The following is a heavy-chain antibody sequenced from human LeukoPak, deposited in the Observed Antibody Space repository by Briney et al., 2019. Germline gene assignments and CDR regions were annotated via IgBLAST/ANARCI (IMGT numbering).Heavy chain of an antibody. Sequence: RXPPGXXXXWIGEINHSGSTNYNPSLKSRVTISVDTSKNQFSLKLSSVTAADTAVYYRARGAYGGNSVDYWGQGTLVTVSS. D-gene: IGHD4-23*01. J-gene: IGHJ4*02. CDR3: ARGAYGGNSVDY. V-gene: IGHV4-34*01. CDR2: INHSGST.